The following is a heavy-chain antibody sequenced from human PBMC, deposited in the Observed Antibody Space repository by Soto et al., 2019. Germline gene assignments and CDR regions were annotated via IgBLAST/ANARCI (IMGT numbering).Heavy chain of an antibody. J-gene: IGHJ6*02. CDR2: IYHSGST. V-gene: IGHV4-4*02. CDR1: GGSISSSNW. CDR3: ARDMVVLVPAAIYYYYGMDV. D-gene: IGHD2-2*01. Sequence: QVQLQESGPGLVKPSGTLALACAVSGGSISSSNWWRWVRQPPGKGLEWIGEIYHSGSTNYNPSLKSRVPIPVYKSKNQFSLKLTSVTAADTAVYYCARDMVVLVPAAIYYYYGMDVWGQGTTVTVSS.